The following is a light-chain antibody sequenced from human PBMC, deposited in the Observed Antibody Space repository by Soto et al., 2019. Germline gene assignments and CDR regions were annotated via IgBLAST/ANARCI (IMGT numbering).Light chain of an antibody. V-gene: IGLV2-14*01. CDR3: ISYGSASTRYV. CDR2: EVS. CDR1: SSDVGGYHY. Sequence: QSALTQPASVSGSPGQSITISCTGTSSDVGGYHYVSWYQQHPGKAPKLMIYEVSNRPSGVSNRFSGSKSGNTASLTISGLQAEDEADYFCISYGSASTRYVFGTGTKLTVL. J-gene: IGLJ1*01.